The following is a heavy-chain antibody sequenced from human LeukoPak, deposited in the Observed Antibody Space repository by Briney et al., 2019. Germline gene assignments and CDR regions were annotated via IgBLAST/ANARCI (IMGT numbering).Heavy chain of an antibody. V-gene: IGHV4-59*08. Sequence: PSETLSPTCTVSGGSISSYYWSWIRQPPGKGLEWIGYIYYSGSTNYNPSLKSRVTISVDTSKNQFSLKLSSVTAADTAVYYCARLSDSQIPDIWGQGTMVTVSS. CDR1: GGSISSYY. CDR3: ARLSDSQIPDI. J-gene: IGHJ3*02. D-gene: IGHD2-15*01. CDR2: IYYSGST.